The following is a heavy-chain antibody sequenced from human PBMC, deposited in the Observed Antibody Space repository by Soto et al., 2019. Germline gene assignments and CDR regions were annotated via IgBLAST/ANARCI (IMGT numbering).Heavy chain of an antibody. Sequence: EAQLLESGGGLVQRGGSLRLSCAASEFTFSNYAMSWVRQAPGKGLEWVSGIGGNGEYTSYADSVKGRFTISRDNSKNTLYLQIDSLRPEDTAVYYCAKHPWKTTAFYCYMDFWGKGAMVTVSS. J-gene: IGHJ6*03. D-gene: IGHD4-17*01. CDR2: IGGNGEYT. CDR1: EFTFSNYA. V-gene: IGHV3-23*01. CDR3: AKHPWKTTAFYCYMDF.